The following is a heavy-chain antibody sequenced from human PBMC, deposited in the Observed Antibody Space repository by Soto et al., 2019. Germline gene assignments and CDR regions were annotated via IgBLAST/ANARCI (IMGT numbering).Heavy chain of an antibody. J-gene: IGHJ4*02. CDR3: AKEVRDYYDSSGPSDY. Sequence: QVQLVESGGGVVQPGRSLRLSCAASGFTFSSYGMHWVRQAPGKGLEWVAVISYDGSNKYYADSVKGRFTISRDNSKNTLYLQMNSLRAEDTAVYYCAKEVRDYYDSSGPSDYWGQGTLVTVSS. V-gene: IGHV3-30*18. CDR1: GFTFSSYG. CDR2: ISYDGSNK. D-gene: IGHD3-22*01.